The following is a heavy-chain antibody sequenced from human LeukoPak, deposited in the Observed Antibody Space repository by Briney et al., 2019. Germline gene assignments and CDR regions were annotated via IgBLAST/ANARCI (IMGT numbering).Heavy chain of an antibody. D-gene: IGHD3-10*01. CDR1: GFTFSNYF. CDR3: ARERQDTIIHSGAFDI. V-gene: IGHV3-30-3*01. CDR2: IANDGSHT. J-gene: IGHJ3*02. Sequence: GGSLRLSCAASGFTFSNYFMHWVRQAPGKGLEWVADIANDGSHTFYVESVKGRFTISRDNSKNTLYLQMNSLRVEDTAVYFCARERQDTIIHSGAFDIWGQGTMVTVSS.